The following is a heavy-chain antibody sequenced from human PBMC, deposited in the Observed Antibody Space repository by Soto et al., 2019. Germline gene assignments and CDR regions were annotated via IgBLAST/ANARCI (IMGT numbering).Heavy chain of an antibody. D-gene: IGHD4-17*01. V-gene: IGHV1-18*01. CDR1: GYTFTSYG. J-gene: IGHJ6*02. Sequence: ASVKVSCTASGYTFTSYGISWVRQAPGQGLEWMGWISAYNGNTNYAQKLQGRVTMTTDTSTSTAYMELRSLRSDDTAVYYCARLRDYGGNLPLYYYYGMDVWGQGTTVTVSS. CDR3: ARLRDYGGNLPLYYYYGMDV. CDR2: ISAYNGNT.